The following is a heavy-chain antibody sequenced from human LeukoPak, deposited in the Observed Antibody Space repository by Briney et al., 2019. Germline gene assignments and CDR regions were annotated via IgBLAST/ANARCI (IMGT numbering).Heavy chain of an antibody. J-gene: IGHJ4*02. V-gene: IGHV3-23*01. D-gene: IGHD5-18*01. CDR2: ISGSGGST. CDR1: GFTFSSYA. Sequence: GGSLRLSCAASGFTFSSYAMSWVRQAPGKGLEWASAISGSGGSTYYADSVKGRFTISRDNSKNTLYLQMNSLRAEDTAVYYCAKDQSGYSYGYYFDYWGQGTLVTVSS. CDR3: AKDQSGYSYGYYFDY.